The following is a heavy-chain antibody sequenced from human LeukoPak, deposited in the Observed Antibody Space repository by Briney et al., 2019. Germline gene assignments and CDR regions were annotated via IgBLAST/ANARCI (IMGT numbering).Heavy chain of an antibody. CDR1: GFTVSSNY. CDR3: ARVDSHNWNDVRYYGMDV. D-gene: IGHD1-1*01. Sequence: SGGSLRLSCAASGFTVSSNYMSWVRQAPGKGLEWVSVIYSGGRIYYADSVKGRFTISRDNSKNTLYLQMNSLRAEDTAVYYCARVDSHNWNDVRYYGMDVWGQGTTVTVSS. J-gene: IGHJ6*02. CDR2: IYSGGRI. V-gene: IGHV3-53*01.